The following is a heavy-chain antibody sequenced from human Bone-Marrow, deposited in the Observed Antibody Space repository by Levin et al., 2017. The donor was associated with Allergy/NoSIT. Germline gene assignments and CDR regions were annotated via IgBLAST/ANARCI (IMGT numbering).Heavy chain of an antibody. CDR3: ARSHDSTGYVN. D-gene: IGHD3-22*01. CDR1: GGSVSSSSYY. CDR2: ISYSGTT. Sequence: SETLSLTCTVSGGSVSSSSYYWSWIRQPPGKGLEWIGCISYSGTTNYNPSLKSRVTISVDTSKDQFSLDLSSVTAADTAVYYCARSHDSTGYVNWGQGTLVTVSS. V-gene: IGHV4-61*01. J-gene: IGHJ4*02.